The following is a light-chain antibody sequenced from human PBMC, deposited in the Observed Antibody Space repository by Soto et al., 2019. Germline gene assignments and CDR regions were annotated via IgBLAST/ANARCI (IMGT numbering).Light chain of an antibody. CDR1: SSDVGGYDY. CDR3: SSHRSDITVV. Sequence: QSALTHPASVSGSPGQSITISCTGTSSDVGGYDYVSWYQHHPGKAPKLLIFEVSNRPSGVSNRFSGSKSGNTASLTISGLQAEDEADYYCSSHRSDITVVFGGGTKLTVL. V-gene: IGLV2-14*01. CDR2: EVS. J-gene: IGLJ2*01.